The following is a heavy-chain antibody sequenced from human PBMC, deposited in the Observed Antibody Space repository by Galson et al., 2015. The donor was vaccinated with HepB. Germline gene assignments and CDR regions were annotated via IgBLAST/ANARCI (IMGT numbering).Heavy chain of an antibody. CDR3: AKDGGWRSANGDPFHH. CDR2: VSNDGTRS. V-gene: IGHV3-30*18. J-gene: IGHJ4*02. Sequence: SLRLSCAASGFNFAHYGMHWVRQAPGKGLEWVAFVSNDGTRSYYANSVKGRFTISRDNSQNTVSFQLNSPRLEDSGVYYCAKDGGWRSANGDPFHHWGQGTLVTVSS. CDR1: GFNFAHYG. D-gene: IGHD3-16*01.